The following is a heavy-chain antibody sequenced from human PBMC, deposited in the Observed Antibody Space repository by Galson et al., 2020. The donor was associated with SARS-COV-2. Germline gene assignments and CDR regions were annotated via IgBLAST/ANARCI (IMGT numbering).Heavy chain of an antibody. V-gene: IGHV3-11*04. J-gene: IGHJ4*02. CDR3: ARAGRSGYYRDY. D-gene: IGHD3-3*01. Sequence: GGSLRLSFAASGFIFSDFYMSWIRQAPGKGLEWISYIGPTGSTIYYADSVKGRFTISRDNARNSLYLQMNSLRADDTAFYYCARAGRSGYYRDYWGQGTLVTVSS. CDR2: IGPTGSTI. CDR1: GFIFSDFY.